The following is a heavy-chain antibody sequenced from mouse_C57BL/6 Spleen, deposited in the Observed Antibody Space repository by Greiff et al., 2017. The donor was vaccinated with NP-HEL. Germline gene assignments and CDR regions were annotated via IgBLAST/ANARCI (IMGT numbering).Heavy chain of an antibody. CDR3: ARVGVYGSSYEKGYYYAMDY. CDR2: IYPGDGDT. J-gene: IGHJ4*01. Sequence: VQLQQSGPELVKPGASVKISCKASGYAFSSSWMNWVKQRPGKGLEWIGRIYPGDGDTNYNGQFKGKATLTADKSSSTAYMQLSSLTSEDSAVYFCARVGVYGSSYEKGYYYAMDYWGQGTSVTVSS. D-gene: IGHD1-1*01. V-gene: IGHV1-82*01. CDR1: GYAFSSSW.